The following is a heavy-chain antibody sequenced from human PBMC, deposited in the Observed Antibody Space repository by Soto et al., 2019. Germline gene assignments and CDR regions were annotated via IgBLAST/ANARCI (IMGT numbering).Heavy chain of an antibody. CDR3: ARMETFCSLNWFDP. Sequence: GASVKVSCKASGYSFTNNDVSWVRQATGQGLEWMGWMNPGSGDTGYAQKFQGRVTMTRDISIATAYMELSSLRSDDTAIYYCARMETFCSLNWFDPWGQGTLVTVSS. CDR1: GYSFTNND. CDR2: MNPGSGDT. J-gene: IGHJ5*02. D-gene: IGHD3-10*02. V-gene: IGHV1-8*01.